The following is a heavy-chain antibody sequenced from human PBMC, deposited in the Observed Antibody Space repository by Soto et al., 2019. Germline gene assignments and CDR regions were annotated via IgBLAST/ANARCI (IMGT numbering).Heavy chain of an antibody. CDR2: MNPNSGKT. CDR1: GYNFTHYD. Sequence: ASVKVSCKASGYNFTHYDINWVRQATGQGLEWLGWMNPNSGKTVYAQKFQGRVTLTRDTSISTAYMELSSLRLEDTAVYYCARVLGSAPNYYYGMDVWG. CDR3: ARVLGSAPNYYYGMDV. V-gene: IGHV1-8*01. D-gene: IGHD7-27*01. J-gene: IGHJ6*02.